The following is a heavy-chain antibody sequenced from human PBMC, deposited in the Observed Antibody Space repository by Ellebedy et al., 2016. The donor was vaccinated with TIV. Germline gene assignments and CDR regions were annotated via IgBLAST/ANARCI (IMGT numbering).Heavy chain of an antibody. D-gene: IGHD5-18*01. V-gene: IGHV1-2*02. CDR2: IDPNSGGT. CDR3: ARVAKSGYSQAHYDY. CDR1: GYNFNAHY. J-gene: IGHJ4*01. Sequence: AASVKVSCKASGYNFNAHYMHWVRQAPGQGLEWVGWIDPNSGGTRFAQRFQGRLTVTRDTSLNTVYMDLSRLTSDDTAVYFCARVAKSGYSQAHYDYWGQGTLVTVSS.